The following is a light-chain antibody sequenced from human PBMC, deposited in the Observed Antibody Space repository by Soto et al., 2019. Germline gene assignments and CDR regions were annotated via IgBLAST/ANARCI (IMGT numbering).Light chain of an antibody. Sequence: EIVLTQSPATLSLSPGERATLSCRASQSASSYLAWYQQRPGQAPRLLIYDASNRATGIPARFRGSGSGTDFTLTISSLEPEDFAVYYCQQRSNWPPFGQGTRLEIK. V-gene: IGKV3-11*01. CDR3: QQRSNWPP. J-gene: IGKJ5*01. CDR2: DAS. CDR1: QSASSY.